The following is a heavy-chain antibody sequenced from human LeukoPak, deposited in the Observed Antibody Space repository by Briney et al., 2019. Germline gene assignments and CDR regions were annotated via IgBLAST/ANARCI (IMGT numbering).Heavy chain of an antibody. V-gene: IGHV3-23*01. CDR1: GFTVSSNY. CDR3: AKDWYNSLNYFDY. Sequence: GGSLRLSCAASGFTVSSNYMSWVRQAPGKGLEWVSAISATASNTYYADSVKGRFTISRDNSKSTLYLQMNSLRVDDTAVYYCAKDWYNSLNYFDYWGQGSLVTVSS. D-gene: IGHD1-1*01. J-gene: IGHJ4*02. CDR2: ISATASNT.